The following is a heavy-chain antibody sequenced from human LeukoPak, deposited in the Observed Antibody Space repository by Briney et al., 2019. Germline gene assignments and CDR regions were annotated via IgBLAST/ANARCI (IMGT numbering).Heavy chain of an antibody. J-gene: IGHJ4*02. V-gene: IGHV3-33*01. Sequence: PGGSLRLSCGASGFTFSSYGMNWVRQAPGKGLEWVAVIWYDGSNKYYADSVKGRFTISRDNSKNTVSLQMNSLRAEDTAVYYCARLGSGWSFDFWGQGTLVAVPS. CDR1: GFTFSSYG. CDR3: ARLGSGWSFDF. CDR2: IWYDGSNK. D-gene: IGHD6-19*01.